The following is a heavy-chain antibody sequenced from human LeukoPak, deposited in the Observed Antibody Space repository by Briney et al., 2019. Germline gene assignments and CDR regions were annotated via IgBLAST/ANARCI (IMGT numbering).Heavy chain of an antibody. CDR3: ARAHSSGWYGEVY. V-gene: IGHV1-18*01. J-gene: IGHJ4*02. D-gene: IGHD6-19*01. CDR1: GYTFTSYG. CDR2: ISAYNGNT. Sequence: DSVEVACKASGYTFTSYGISWVRQAPGQGLEWMGWISAYNGNTNYAQKLQGRVTMTTDTSTSTAYMELRSLRSDDTAVYYCARAHSSGWYGEVYWGQGTLVTVSS.